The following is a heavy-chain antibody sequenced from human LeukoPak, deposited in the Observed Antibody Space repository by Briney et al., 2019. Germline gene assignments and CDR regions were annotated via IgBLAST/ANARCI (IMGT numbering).Heavy chain of an antibody. V-gene: IGHV4-4*07. CDR3: ARARYDSSGYYDAGLDY. D-gene: IGHD3-22*01. J-gene: IGHJ4*02. Sequence: SETLSLTCTVSGGSISSYYWSWIRQPAGKGLEWIGRIYTSGSTNYNPSLKSRVTMSVGTSKNQFSLKLSSVTAADTAVYYCARARYDSSGYYDAGLDYWGQGTLVTVSS. CDR1: GGSISSYY. CDR2: IYTSGST.